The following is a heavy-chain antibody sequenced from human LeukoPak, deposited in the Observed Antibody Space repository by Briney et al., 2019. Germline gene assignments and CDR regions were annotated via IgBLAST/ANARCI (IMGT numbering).Heavy chain of an antibody. Sequence: PGGSLRLSCAASGFTFSSYSMNWVRQAPGKGLELVSSISSSSSYIYYADSVKGRFTISRDNAKNSLYLQMNSLRAEDTAVYYCARDGTLHLGYDHVDSIDYWGQGTLVTVSS. V-gene: IGHV3-21*01. CDR2: ISSSSSYI. D-gene: IGHD3-16*01. J-gene: IGHJ4*02. CDR3: ARDGTLHLGYDHVDSIDY. CDR1: GFTFSSYS.